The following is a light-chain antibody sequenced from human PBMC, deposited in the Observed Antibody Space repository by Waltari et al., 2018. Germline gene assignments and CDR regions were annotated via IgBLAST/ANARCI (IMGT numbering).Light chain of an antibody. CDR1: QSVSSY. V-gene: IGKV3-11*01. Sequence: EIVLTQSPATLSLSPGERATLSCRASQSVSSYLAWYQQKPGQAPRLLIYDASKGATGIPARFSGSRSGTYFTLTISSLAPEDFAVDYCQQRSNWPPSLTFGGGTKVEIK. J-gene: IGKJ4*01. CDR2: DAS. CDR3: QQRSNWPPSLT.